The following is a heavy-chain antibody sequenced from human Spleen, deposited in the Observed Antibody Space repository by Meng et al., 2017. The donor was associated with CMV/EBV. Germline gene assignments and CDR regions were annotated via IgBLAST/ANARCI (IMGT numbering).Heavy chain of an antibody. Sequence: SETLSLTCTVSGGSISTSSYYWAWMCQPPGKGLEWIASIFYSGITYYNPSLKSRVTISLDTSKNQFSLKLNSVTATDTAVYYCARGLYNWDDLTFDYWGQGMLVTVSS. V-gene: IGHV4-39*07. CDR2: IFYSGIT. J-gene: IGHJ4*02. CDR1: GGSISTSSYY. D-gene: IGHD1-20*01. CDR3: ARGLYNWDDLTFDY.